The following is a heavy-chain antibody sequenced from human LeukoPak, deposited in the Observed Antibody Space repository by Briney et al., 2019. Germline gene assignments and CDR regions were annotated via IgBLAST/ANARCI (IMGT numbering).Heavy chain of an antibody. CDR3: ARELGISAGLDY. V-gene: IGHV3-21*06. CDR2: ISSSSDYI. CDR1: GFTFNSYA. D-gene: IGHD7-27*01. Sequence: PGGSLRLSCAASGFTFNSYAMNWVRQAPGKGLEWVSFISSSSDYIYYADSVKGRFIISGDNAKNSLYLQMNSLRVEETAVYYCARELGISAGLDYWGQGTPVTVSS. J-gene: IGHJ4*02.